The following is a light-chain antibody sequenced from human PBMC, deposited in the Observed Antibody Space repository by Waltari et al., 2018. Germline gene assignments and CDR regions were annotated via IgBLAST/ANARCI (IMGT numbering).Light chain of an antibody. Sequence: SYELTQPPSVSVSPGQTARITCSAAPSPNQYAFWYQQKPGQAPVLVIYKDSERPSGIPERFSGSSSGTTVTLTISGAQAEDEADYYCQASDTSGSYPVFGGGTKLTVL. J-gene: IGLJ2*01. CDR3: QASDTSGSYPV. V-gene: IGLV3-25*03. CDR1: PSPNQY. CDR2: KDS.